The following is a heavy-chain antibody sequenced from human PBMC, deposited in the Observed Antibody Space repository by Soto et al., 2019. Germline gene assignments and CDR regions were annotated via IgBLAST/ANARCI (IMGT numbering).Heavy chain of an antibody. D-gene: IGHD6-6*01. CDR3: AREWGGAYSSSYYFDY. CDR1: GFTFSSYA. J-gene: IGHJ4*02. CDR2: ISYDGSNK. Sequence: LRLSCAASGFTFSSYAMHWVRQAPGKGLEWVAVISYDGSNKYYADSVKGRFTISRDNSKNTLYLQMNSLRAEDTAVYYCAREWGGAYSSSYYFDYWGQGTLVTVSS. V-gene: IGHV3-30-3*01.